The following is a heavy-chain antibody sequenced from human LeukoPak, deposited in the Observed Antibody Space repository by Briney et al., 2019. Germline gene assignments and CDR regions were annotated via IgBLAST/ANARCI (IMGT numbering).Heavy chain of an antibody. D-gene: IGHD6-13*01. J-gene: IGHJ3*02. CDR3: AREGRAGSSGWFGAFDI. CDR2: IHPNSGAS. Sequence: GASVQVSCKSSTGDYMHWVRQAPGQRLEYMGWIHPNSGASKSVPKFQGRVTMTRDTSINTDYVELSSLTSDDTARYYCAREGRAGSSGWFGAFDIWGQGTMVIVSS. V-gene: IGHV1-2*02. CDR1: TGDY.